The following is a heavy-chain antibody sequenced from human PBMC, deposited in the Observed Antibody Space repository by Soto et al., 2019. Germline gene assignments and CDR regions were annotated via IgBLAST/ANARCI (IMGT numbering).Heavy chain of an antibody. CDR1: GFIFDDSA. CDR3: ARDTDSDTWNDPFDY. V-gene: IGHV3-9*01. J-gene: IGHJ4*02. Sequence: DVQLVESGGGLVQPGRSLRLSCAASGFIFDDSAMHWVRQAPGKGLEWVSGISWNSGSTDYAASVKGRFIISRDNARNSLYLQMNSLRPEDTALYYCARDTDSDTWNDPFDYWGQGALVIVS. CDR2: ISWNSGST. D-gene: IGHD1-1*01.